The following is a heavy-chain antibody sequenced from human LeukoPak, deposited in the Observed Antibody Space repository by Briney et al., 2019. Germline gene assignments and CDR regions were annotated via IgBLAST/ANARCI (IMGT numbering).Heavy chain of an antibody. Sequence: SETLSLTCTVSGGSISSYYWSWIRQPPGKGLEWIGYIYYSGSTNYNPSLKSRVTISVDTSKNQFSLKLSSVTAAGTAVYYCARSRPGFMVRARAGMDVWGQGTTVTVSS. CDR1: GGSISSYY. CDR3: ARSRPGFMVRARAGMDV. J-gene: IGHJ6*02. D-gene: IGHD3-10*01. V-gene: IGHV4-59*08. CDR2: IYYSGST.